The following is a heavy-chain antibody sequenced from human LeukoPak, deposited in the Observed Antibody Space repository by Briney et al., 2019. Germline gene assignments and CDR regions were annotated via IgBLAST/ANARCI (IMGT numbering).Heavy chain of an antibody. Sequence: GGSLRLSCAASGFTFSSYWMSWVRQAPGKGLGWVANIKQDGSEKYYVDSVKGRFTISRDNAKNSLYLQMNSLRAEDTAVYYCTTGAIARDWFDPWGQGTLVTVSS. D-gene: IGHD2-2*01. CDR3: TTGAIARDWFDP. CDR2: IKQDGSEK. V-gene: IGHV3-7*01. CDR1: GFTFSSYW. J-gene: IGHJ5*02.